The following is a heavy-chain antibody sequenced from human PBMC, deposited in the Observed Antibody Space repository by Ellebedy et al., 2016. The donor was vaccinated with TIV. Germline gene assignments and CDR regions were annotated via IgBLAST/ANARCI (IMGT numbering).Heavy chain of an antibody. J-gene: IGHJ4*02. Sequence: GESLKISCVVSGFTFSTYAMRWFRQAPGKGLEWVSSLTTGGVTFYAESVKDRFTISRDSSKNTLYLQMNNLRVEDTAVYYCARDAARSGWISDYWGQGTLVTVSS. CDR2: LTTGGVT. CDR3: ARDAARSGWISDY. V-gene: IGHV3-23*01. D-gene: IGHD6-19*01. CDR1: GFTFSTYA.